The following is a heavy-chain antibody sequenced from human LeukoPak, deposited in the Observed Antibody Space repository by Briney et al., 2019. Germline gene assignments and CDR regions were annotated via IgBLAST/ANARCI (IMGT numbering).Heavy chain of an antibody. J-gene: IGHJ6*02. CDR2: ISYDGSNR. V-gene: IGHV3-30-3*01. Sequence: GGSLRLSCAASGFTFSSYAMHWVRQAPGKGLEWVAVISYDGSNRYYADSVKGRFTISRDNSKNTLYLQMNSLRAEDTAVYYCARGSMPRYYYYGMDVWGQGTTVTVSS. CDR3: ARGSMPRYYYYGMDV. CDR1: GFTFSSYA. D-gene: IGHD2/OR15-2a*01.